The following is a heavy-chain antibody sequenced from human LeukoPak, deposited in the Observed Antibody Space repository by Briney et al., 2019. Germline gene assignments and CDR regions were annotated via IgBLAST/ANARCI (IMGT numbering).Heavy chain of an antibody. V-gene: IGHV3-23*01. J-gene: IGHJ6*02. D-gene: IGHD3-16*02. CDR3: AKTLEDVWGSYRYPPYGMDV. CDR1: GFTFNSYA. CDR2: ISGSGGST. Sequence: GGSLRLSCGAFGFTFNSYAMSWVRQAPGKGLEWVSAISGSGGSTYYADSVKGRFTISRDNSKNTLYLQMNSLRAEDTAVYYCAKTLEDVWGSYRYPPYGMDVWGQGTTVTVSS.